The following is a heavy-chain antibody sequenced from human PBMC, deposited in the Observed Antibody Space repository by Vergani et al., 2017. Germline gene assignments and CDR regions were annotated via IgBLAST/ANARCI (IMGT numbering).Heavy chain of an antibody. J-gene: IGHJ3*02. Sequence: EVQLLESGGDLVQPGGSLRLSCAASGFTFIMHAMTWVRQAPGKGLELVSAISGSGGSTYYADSVKGRFTISRDNSKNTLYLQMNSLRAEDTAVYYCAKDRLMIRPNDAFDIWGQGTMVTVSS. D-gene: IGHD3-22*01. V-gene: IGHV3-23*01. CDR2: ISGSGGST. CDR3: AKDRLMIRPNDAFDI. CDR1: GFTFIMHA.